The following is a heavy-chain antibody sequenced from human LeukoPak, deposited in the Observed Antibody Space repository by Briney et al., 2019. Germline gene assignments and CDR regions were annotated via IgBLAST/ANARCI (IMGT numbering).Heavy chain of an antibody. D-gene: IGHD6-13*01. V-gene: IGHV3-66*02. CDR3: ARDSNYDY. J-gene: IGHJ4*02. CDR2: LYSGGPT. CDR1: GFTVSSTY. Sequence: GGSLRLSCAASGFTVSSTYMSWVRQAPGKGLEWVSVLYSGGPTYYADSVKGRFTIPRDSSKNTVYLQMNSLRAEDTAVYYCARDSNYDYWGQGTLVTVSP.